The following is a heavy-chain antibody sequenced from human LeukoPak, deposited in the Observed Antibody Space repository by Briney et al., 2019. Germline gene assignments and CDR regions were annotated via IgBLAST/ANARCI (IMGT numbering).Heavy chain of an antibody. CDR2: ISGGGAGT. V-gene: IGHV3-23*01. CDR3: AKVRGVGTHIWLLPWDL. J-gene: IGHJ1*01. D-gene: IGHD3-10*01. Sequence: GGSLRLSCAASGFTFHTYAMAWVRQPPGRGLDWFTSISGGGAGTYYAPSVKGRFTVSRDNANNTLYLHMTGLTAADTAFYYCAKVRGVGTHIWLLPWDLWGQGTLVTVSS. CDR1: GFTFHTYA.